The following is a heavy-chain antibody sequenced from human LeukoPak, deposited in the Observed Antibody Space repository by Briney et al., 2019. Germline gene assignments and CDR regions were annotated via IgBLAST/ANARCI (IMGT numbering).Heavy chain of an antibody. V-gene: IGHV4-4*02. D-gene: IGHD3-22*01. CDR3: ASLTTADAFDI. J-gene: IGHJ3*02. CDR2: IYHSGST. Sequence: PSETLSLTCAVSGGSIRSSNWWSWVRQPPGKGLEWIGEIYHSGSTNYNPSLKSRVTISVDKSKKQFSLKLSSVTAADTAVFYCASLTTADAFDIWGQGTMVTVSS. CDR1: GGSIRSSNW.